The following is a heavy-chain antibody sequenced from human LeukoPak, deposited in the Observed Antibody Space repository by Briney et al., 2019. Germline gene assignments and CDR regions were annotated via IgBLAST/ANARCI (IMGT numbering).Heavy chain of an antibody. CDR3: ARVRRGRGYDFWSGYPYYYYMDV. D-gene: IGHD3-3*01. CDR1: GYTFTTYD. J-gene: IGHJ6*03. Sequence: ASVKVSCKASGYTFTTYDISWVRQAPGHGLECMGWINAYNGKTNYAQKFRGRVTMTTDTSTSTAYMELRNLTSDDTAVYYCARVRRGRGYDFWSGYPYYYYMDVWGKGTTVTVSS. V-gene: IGHV1-18*01. CDR2: INAYNGKT.